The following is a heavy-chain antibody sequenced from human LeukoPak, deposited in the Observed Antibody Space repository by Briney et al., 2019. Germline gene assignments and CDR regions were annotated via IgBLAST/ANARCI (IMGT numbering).Heavy chain of an antibody. D-gene: IGHD6-13*01. CDR2: INHSGST. Sequence: TPSETLSLTCAVYGGSFSGYYWSWIRQPPGKGLEWIGEINHSGSTNYNPSLKSQVTISVDTSKNQFSLKLSSVTAADTAVYYCARDLRIAAAGQKVYYYYGMDVWGQGTTVTVSS. V-gene: IGHV4-34*01. J-gene: IGHJ6*02. CDR1: GGSFSGYY. CDR3: ARDLRIAAAGQKVYYYYGMDV.